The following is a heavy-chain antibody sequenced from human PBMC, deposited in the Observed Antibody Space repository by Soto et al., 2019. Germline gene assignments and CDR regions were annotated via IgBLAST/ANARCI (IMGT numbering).Heavy chain of an antibody. CDR1: GYTFTSYD. J-gene: IGHJ3*02. V-gene: IGHV1-8*01. D-gene: IGHD3-3*01. CDR2: MNPNSGNT. Sequence: QVQLVQSGAEVKKPGASVKVSCKASGYTFTSYDINWVRQATGQGLEWMGWMNPNSGNTGYAQKFQGRVTMTRNTSISTAYMELSSLRSEDTAVYYCARGRYYDFWSGYYTSDAFDIWGQGTIVTVSS. CDR3: ARGRYYDFWSGYYTSDAFDI.